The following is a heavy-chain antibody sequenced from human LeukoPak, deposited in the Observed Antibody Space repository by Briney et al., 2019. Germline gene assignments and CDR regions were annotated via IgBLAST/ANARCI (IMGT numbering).Heavy chain of an antibody. CDR1: GGSVSSYY. CDR3: ARSYSGYSSGYHFQH. CDR2: IYYSGST. V-gene: IGHV4-59*02. D-gene: IGHD5-18*01. Sequence: SETLSLTCTVSGGSVSSYYWSWIRQPPGKGLEWIGYIYYSGSTNYNPSLKSRVTISVDTSKNQFSLKLSSVTAADTAVYYCARSYSGYSSGYHFQHWGQGTLVTVSS. J-gene: IGHJ1*01.